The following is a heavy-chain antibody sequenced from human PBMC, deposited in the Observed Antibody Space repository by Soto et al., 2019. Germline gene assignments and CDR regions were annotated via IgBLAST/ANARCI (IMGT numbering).Heavy chain of an antibody. Sequence: SGPTLVNPTETLTLTCTVSGFSLSNARMGVSWIRQPPGKALEWLAHIFSNDEKSYSTSLKSRLTITKDTSKSQVVLTMTRLDPVDTATYYCAHSHDFWSGYYPGFDYWGQGILVTVSS. J-gene: IGHJ4*02. CDR3: AHSHDFWSGYYPGFDY. CDR1: GFSLSNARMG. V-gene: IGHV2-26*01. CDR2: IFSNDEK. D-gene: IGHD3-3*01.